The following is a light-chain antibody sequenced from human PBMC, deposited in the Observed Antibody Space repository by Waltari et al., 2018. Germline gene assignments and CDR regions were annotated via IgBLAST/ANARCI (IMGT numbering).Light chain of an antibody. CDR3: CSYAGGTASIL. CDR1: SSDVGSHNL. CDR2: EDT. J-gene: IGLJ2*01. V-gene: IGLV2-23*01. Sequence: QSALTQPASVSGSPGQSITISCTGTSSDVGSHNLVSWYQHHPGKAPKLMIYEDTKRPSGVSNRFSGYKSGNTASLTISGLQAEDEADYYCCSYAGGTASILLGGGTKLTVL.